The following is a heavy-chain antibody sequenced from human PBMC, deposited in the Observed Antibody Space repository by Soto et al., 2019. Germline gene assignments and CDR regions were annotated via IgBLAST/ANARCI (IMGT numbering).Heavy chain of an antibody. D-gene: IGHD1-26*01. CDR1: GYTFTAHY. CDR3: ASVNSGSYHHGLFDY. J-gene: IGHJ4*02. CDR2: INPNSGDT. Sequence: ASVKGSWKASGYTFTAHYMNWVRQAPGQGLEWMGWINPNSGDTKYVEKFQGRVTMTRDTSISTAYMELSSLRSDDTAVYYCASVNSGSYHHGLFDYWGQGALVTVSS. V-gene: IGHV1-2*02.